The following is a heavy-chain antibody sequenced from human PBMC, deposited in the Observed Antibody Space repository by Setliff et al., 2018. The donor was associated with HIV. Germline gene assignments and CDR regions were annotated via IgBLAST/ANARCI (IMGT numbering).Heavy chain of an antibody. V-gene: IGHV1-46*01. CDR1: GYTFTSYY. Sequence: GASVKVSCKASGYTFTSYYIHWVRQAPGQGLEWMGVIHPSGGSTSYAQSFQDRVTMTRGTSTSTVYMELSSLRSEDTAVYYCARVRYCSGGSCYGGEYWFDPWGQGTLVTVS. D-gene: IGHD2-15*01. CDR3: ARVRYCSGGSCYGGEYWFDP. CDR2: IHPSGGST. J-gene: IGHJ5*02.